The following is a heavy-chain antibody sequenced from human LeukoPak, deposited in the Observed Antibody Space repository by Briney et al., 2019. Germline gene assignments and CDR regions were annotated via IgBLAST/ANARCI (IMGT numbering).Heavy chain of an antibody. D-gene: IGHD5-12*01. J-gene: IGHJ6*02. CDR3: ASGYSGMYHYYYGMDV. V-gene: IGHV4-34*01. CDR2: INHSGST. CDR1: GGSFSGYY. Sequence: SETLSLTCAVYGGSFSGYYWSWIRQPPGKGLEWIGEINHSGSTNYNPSLKSRVTISVDTSKNQFSLKLSSVTAADTAVYYCASGYSGMYHYYYGMDVWGQGTTVTVSS.